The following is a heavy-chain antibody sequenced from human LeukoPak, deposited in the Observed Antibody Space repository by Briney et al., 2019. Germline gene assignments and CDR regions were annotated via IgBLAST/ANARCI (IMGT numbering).Heavy chain of an antibody. J-gene: IGHJ5*02. Sequence: SVKVSCKASGGTFSSYAISWVRQAPGQGLEWMGRIIPIFGIANYAQKFQGRVTITADKSTSTAYMELSSLRSEDTAVYYCARDPPPGYCISTSSFPWGQETLVPVSS. CDR3: ARDPPPGYCISTSSFP. D-gene: IGHD2-2*01. V-gene: IGHV1-69*04. CDR1: GGTFSSYA. CDR2: IIPIFGIA.